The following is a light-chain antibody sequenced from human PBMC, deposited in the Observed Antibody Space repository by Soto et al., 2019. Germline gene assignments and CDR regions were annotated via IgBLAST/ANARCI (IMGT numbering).Light chain of an antibody. CDR2: GAS. J-gene: IGKJ4*01. CDR3: QQHGSSPLT. V-gene: IGKV3-20*01. CDR1: QSISSSY. Sequence: EIVLTQSPGTLSLSPGERATISCRASQSISSSYLAWYQQKHGQAPRLLIYGASSKPTGIPDRFSGSGSGTDFTLTISRLEPEDFAAYYCQQHGSSPLTFGGGTKVEIK.